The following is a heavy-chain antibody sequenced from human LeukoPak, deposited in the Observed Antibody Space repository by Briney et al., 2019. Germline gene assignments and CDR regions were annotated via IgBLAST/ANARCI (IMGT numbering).Heavy chain of an antibody. CDR3: ARRYSSSPFNYFDP. V-gene: IGHV4-39*01. Sequence: SETLSLTCTVSGGSISSSSHYWGWIRQPPGKGLEFIGNIYETGSTYYNPSLKSRVTIFVDTSKNQFSLRLSSVTAADTALYYCARRYSSSPFNYFDPWGQGTLVTVSS. D-gene: IGHD6-6*01. CDR2: IYETGST. CDR1: GGSISSSSHY. J-gene: IGHJ5*02.